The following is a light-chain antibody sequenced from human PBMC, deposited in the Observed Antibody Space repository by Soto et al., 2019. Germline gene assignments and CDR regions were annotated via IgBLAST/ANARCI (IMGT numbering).Light chain of an antibody. V-gene: IGLV3-21*02. CDR3: QVWDSSSDHLV. CDR1: YTGIKS. J-gene: IGLJ2*01. Sequence: SSELTQPPSVSVAPGQTARITCGGNYTGIKSVHWYQQKPGQAPVLVVYVDSDRPSGIPERFSGSNSGNTATLSISRVEAGDEADYYFQVWDSSSDHLVFGGWTKVTVL. CDR2: VDS.